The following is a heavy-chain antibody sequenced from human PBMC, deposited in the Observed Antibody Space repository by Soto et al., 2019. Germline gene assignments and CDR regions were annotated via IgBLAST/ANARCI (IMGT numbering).Heavy chain of an antibody. J-gene: IGHJ6*02. CDR1: GFTFSNYG. CDR2: ILYDGSNT. Sequence: LRLSCAASGFTFSNYGMHWVRQAPGKGLEWVAAILYDGSNTYYADSVKGRFTISRDNSKNTLYLEMNSLRAEDTAVYHCAKSRDGYSFYYFYGLDVWGQGTTVTVSS. D-gene: IGHD4-4*01. CDR3: AKSRDGYSFYYFYGLDV. V-gene: IGHV3-30*18.